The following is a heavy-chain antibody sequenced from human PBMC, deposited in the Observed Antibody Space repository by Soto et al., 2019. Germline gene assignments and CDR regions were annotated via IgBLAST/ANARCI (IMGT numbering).Heavy chain of an antibody. V-gene: IGHV1-18*01. D-gene: IGHD2-21*01. CDR2: ISDYNGNT. CDR3: ARCGGDCQYYYYYYMDV. J-gene: IGHJ6*03. CDR1: GYTFTSYG. Sequence: ASVQVAWKASGYTFTSYGVSWVRQAPGQGLEWMGWISDYNGNTNYAQKLQGRVTMTTDTSTSTAYMELRSLRSDDTAVYYCARCGGDCQYYYYYYMDVWGKGTTVTVSS.